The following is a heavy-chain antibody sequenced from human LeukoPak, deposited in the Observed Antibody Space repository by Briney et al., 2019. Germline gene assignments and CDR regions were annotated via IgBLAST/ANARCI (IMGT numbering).Heavy chain of an antibody. V-gene: IGHV5-51*04. J-gene: IGHJ4*02. CDR1: RYIFTSYW. CDR3: ARFVGACSGGSCYSDY. CDR2: IYPVDSDT. D-gene: IGHD2-15*01. Sequence: GESLKISCKGSRYIFTSYWIGWVRQMPGKGLEWMGIIYPVDSDTRYRPSFQDQVTTPAHKPIRTAYLEWNSLKGSDTAMYYCARFVGACSGGSCYSDYWGQGTMVTVSS.